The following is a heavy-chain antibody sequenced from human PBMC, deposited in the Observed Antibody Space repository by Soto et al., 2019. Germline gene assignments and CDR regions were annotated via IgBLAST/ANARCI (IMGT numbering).Heavy chain of an antibody. J-gene: IGHJ6*02. Sequence: GTLSLSWAASGFTFSDYYMSWIRQAPGKGLEWVSYISSSGSTIYYADSVKGRFTISRDNAENSLYLQMNSLRAEDTAVYYCAVDYGSGRYYPYYYYYYGMDGWGQGTTVTVSS. V-gene: IGHV3-11*01. CDR3: AVDYGSGRYYPYYYYYYGMDG. CDR2: ISSSGSTI. D-gene: IGHD3-10*01. CDR1: GFTFSDYY.